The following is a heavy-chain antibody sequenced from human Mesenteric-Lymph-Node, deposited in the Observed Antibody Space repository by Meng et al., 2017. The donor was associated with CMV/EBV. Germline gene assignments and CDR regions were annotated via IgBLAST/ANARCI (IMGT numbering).Heavy chain of an antibody. J-gene: IGHJ4*02. Sequence: VAGGSISSSNCWSWVRQPPGKGLGWIGEIYHSGSTNYNPSLKSRVTISVDKSKNQFSLKLSSVTAADTAVYYCARVDSGYENYFDYWGQGTLVTVSS. CDR2: IYHSGST. D-gene: IGHD5-12*01. CDR1: GGSISSSNC. CDR3: ARVDSGYENYFDY. V-gene: IGHV4-4*02.